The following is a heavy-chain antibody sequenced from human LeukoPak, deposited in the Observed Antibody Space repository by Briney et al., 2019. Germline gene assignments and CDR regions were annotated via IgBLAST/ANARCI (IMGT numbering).Heavy chain of an antibody. J-gene: IGHJ6*03. CDR3: ARVPCSAGSCYSGYYYYMDV. CDR2: INHSGST. D-gene: IGHD2-15*01. V-gene: IGHV4-34*01. CDR1: GGSFSGYY. Sequence: PSETLSLTCAVYGGSFSGYYWSWIRQPPGKGLEWIGEINHSGSTNYNPSLKSRVTISVDTSKNQFSLKLSSVTAADTAVYYCARVPCSAGSCYSGYYYYMDVWGKGTTVSVSS.